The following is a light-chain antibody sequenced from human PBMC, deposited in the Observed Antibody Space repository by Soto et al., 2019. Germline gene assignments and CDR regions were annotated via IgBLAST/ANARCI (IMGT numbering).Light chain of an antibody. V-gene: IGLV2-23*03. J-gene: IGLJ3*02. CDR1: SSDVGSYNL. CDR3: CSYAGSSIFKV. CDR2: EGS. Sequence: QPVLTQPASVSGSPGQSITISCTGTSSDVGSYNLVSWYQQHPGKAPKLMIYEGSKRPSGVSNRFSGSKSGNTASLTISGLQAEDEADYYCCSYAGSSIFKVFGGGTKVTVL.